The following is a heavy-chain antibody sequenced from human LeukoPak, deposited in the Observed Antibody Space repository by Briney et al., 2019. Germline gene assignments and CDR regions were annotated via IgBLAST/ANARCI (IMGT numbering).Heavy chain of an antibody. CDR3: AMGGFDVGDRFDY. Sequence: GGSLRLSCEASAFTFSSNAVSWVRQAPGKGLEWVSAISGSGVITYYADSVKGRFTISRDNSRNTLYLQVNSLRAEDTAVYYCAMGGFDVGDRFDYWGQGTLVTVSS. D-gene: IGHD1-26*01. J-gene: IGHJ4*02. CDR2: ISGSGVIT. CDR1: AFTFSSNA. V-gene: IGHV3-23*01.